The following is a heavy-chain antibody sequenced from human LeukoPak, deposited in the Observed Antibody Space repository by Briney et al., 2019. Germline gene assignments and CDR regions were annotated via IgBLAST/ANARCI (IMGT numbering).Heavy chain of an antibody. Sequence: PGGSLRLSXAASGFTFSDYYMSWIRQAPGKGLEWASYISSSGSTIYYADSVKGRFTISRDNAKNSLYLQMNSLRAEDTAVYYCARDRYGARAFDIWGQGTMVTVSS. V-gene: IGHV3-11*04. CDR1: GFTFSDYY. CDR3: ARDRYGARAFDI. CDR2: ISSSGSTI. J-gene: IGHJ3*02. D-gene: IGHD4-17*01.